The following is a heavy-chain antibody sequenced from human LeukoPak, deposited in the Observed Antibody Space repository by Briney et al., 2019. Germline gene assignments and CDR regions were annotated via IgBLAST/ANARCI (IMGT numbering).Heavy chain of an antibody. CDR2: IYHSGST. CDR1: GGSISSSNW. CDR3: ARRKSGSGSYRYFDY. V-gene: IGHV4-4*02. J-gene: IGHJ4*02. Sequence: SETLSLTCAVSGGSISSSNWWSWVRQPPGKGLEWIGEIYHSGSTNYNPSLKSRVTISVDKSKNQFPLKLSSVTAADTAVYYCARRKSGSGSYRYFDYWGQGTLVTVSS. D-gene: IGHD3-10*01.